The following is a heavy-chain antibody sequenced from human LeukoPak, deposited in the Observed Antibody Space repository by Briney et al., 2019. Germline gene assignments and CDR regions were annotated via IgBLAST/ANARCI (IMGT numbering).Heavy chain of an antibody. CDR3: ARAILGYDSSGYPYYFHY. J-gene: IGHJ4*02. CDR1: GFTFSSYW. Sequence: PGGSLRLSCAASGFTFSSYWMSWVRQAPGKGLEWVANIKQDGSEKYYVDSVKGRFTISRDNAKNSVYVQMNSLRAEDTAVYYCARAILGYDSSGYPYYFHYWVQGTLVTVSS. D-gene: IGHD3-22*01. CDR2: IKQDGSEK. V-gene: IGHV3-7*01.